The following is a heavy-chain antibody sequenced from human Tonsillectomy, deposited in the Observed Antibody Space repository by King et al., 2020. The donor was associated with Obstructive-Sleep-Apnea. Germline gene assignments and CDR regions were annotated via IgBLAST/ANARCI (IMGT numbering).Heavy chain of an antibody. D-gene: IGHD1-1*01. CDR2: INHSGST. Sequence: VQLQQWGAGLLKPSETLSLTCAVYGGSFSGYYWSGIRQPPGKGLEWIGEINHSGSTNYNPSLKSRVTISVDTSKNQFSLKLSSVTAADTAVYYCARGNWFDYWGQGTLVTVSS. J-gene: IGHJ4*02. CDR3: ARGNWFDY. CDR1: GGSFSGYY. V-gene: IGHV4-34*01.